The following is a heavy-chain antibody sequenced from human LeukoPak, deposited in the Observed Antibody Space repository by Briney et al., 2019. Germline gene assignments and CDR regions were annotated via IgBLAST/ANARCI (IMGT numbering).Heavy chain of an antibody. J-gene: IGHJ3*02. V-gene: IGHV2-5*01. CDR1: GFSLSTSGVG. D-gene: IGHD3-3*01. CDR3: AHRDFGVAPNDAFDI. CDR2: IYWNDDK. Sequence: SGPTLVKPTQTLTLTCTFSGFSLSTSGVGVGWIRQPPGMALEWLALIYWNDDKRYSPSLKSRLTITKDTSKNQVVLTMTNMDPVDTATYYCAHRDFGVAPNDAFDIWGQGTMVTVSS.